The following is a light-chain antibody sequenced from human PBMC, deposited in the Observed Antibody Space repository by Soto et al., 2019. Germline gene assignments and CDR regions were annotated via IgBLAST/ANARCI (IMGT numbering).Light chain of an antibody. CDR3: SSYTSSSTPVV. J-gene: IGLJ2*01. CDR1: SRDVGGYDY. CDR2: EVS. V-gene: IGLV2-14*01. Sequence: QSALTQPASVSGSPVQSVTISCTGTSRDVGGYDYVSWYQQHPGKAPKLMIYEVSNRPSGVSNRFSGSKSGNTASLTISGLQPEDEADYYCSSYTSSSTPVVFGGGTKLTVL.